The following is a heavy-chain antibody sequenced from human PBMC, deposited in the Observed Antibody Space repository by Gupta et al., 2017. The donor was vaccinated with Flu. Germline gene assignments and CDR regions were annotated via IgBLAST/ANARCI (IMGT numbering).Heavy chain of an antibody. Sequence: VQLPQWGAGLSKPSETLTLPSAVSAGSFNEDFWRWTRQPPGTGHEWTGVFTHRGPLHHNPSLKSRVTSSIDTSKKHFSLYQTSVTAADTAVYFCARRGPIYLVTASGPWFDPWGQGTRVTVSS. CDR2: FTHRGPL. J-gene: IGHJ5*02. V-gene: IGHV4-34*01. D-gene: IGHD2-21*02. CDR3: ARRGPIYLVTASGPWFDP. CDR1: AGSFNEDF.